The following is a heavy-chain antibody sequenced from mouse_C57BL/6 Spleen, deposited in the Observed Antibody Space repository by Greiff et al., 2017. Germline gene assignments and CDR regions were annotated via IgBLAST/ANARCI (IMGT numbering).Heavy chain of an antibody. CDR3: ARHLDGYYGGFDY. D-gene: IGHD2-3*01. Sequence: EVTVEESGGGLVKPGGSLKLSCAASGFTFSSYTMSWVRQTPEKRLAWVATISGCGGNTYYPDSVKGRFTISRDKAKNTLYLQVSILRSEDTALYYGARHLDGYYGGFDYWGQGTALTVSS. V-gene: IGHV5-9*01. J-gene: IGHJ2*01. CDR1: GFTFSSYT. CDR2: ISGCGGNT.